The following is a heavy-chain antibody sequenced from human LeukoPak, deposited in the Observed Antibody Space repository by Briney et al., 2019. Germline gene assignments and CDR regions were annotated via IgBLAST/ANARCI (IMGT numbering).Heavy chain of an antibody. V-gene: IGHV1-18*03. J-gene: IGHJ4*02. CDR2: ISAYNGNT. Sequence: ASVKVSCKASGYTFTSYGISWVRQAPGQGLEWMGWISAYNGNTNYAQKLQGRVTMTTDTSTSTAYMELSSLRSEDMAVYYCARARSSTSCYCDYWGQGTLVTVSS. D-gene: IGHD2-2*01. CDR1: GYTFTSYG. CDR3: ARARSSTSCYCDY.